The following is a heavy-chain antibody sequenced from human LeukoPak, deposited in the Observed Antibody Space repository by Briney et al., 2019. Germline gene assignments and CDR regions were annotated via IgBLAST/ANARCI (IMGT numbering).Heavy chain of an antibody. V-gene: IGHV3-23*01. Sequence: GRCLRLSCAASGFTFSSFAMSWVRQAPGKGLEWVSAISGSGGSTNYADSVKGRFTISRDNSKNTLSLQMSSLRAEDTAVYYCARRVWFGELLRGDDWGQGTLVTVSS. D-gene: IGHD3-10*01. CDR3: ARRVWFGELLRGDD. CDR1: GFTFSSFA. J-gene: IGHJ4*02. CDR2: ISGSGGST.